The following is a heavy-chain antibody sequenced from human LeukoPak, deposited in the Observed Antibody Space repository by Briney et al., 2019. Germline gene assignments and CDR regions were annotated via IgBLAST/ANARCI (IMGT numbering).Heavy chain of an antibody. V-gene: IGHV3-30*18. CDR2: ISYDGSNK. CDR1: GFTFSSYG. J-gene: IGHJ4*02. CDR3: AKDTGGFHDY. D-gene: IGHD7-27*01. Sequence: GGSLRLSCAASGFTFSSYGMHWVRQAPGKGLEWVAVISYDGSNKYYADSVKGRFTISRDNSKNTPYLQMNSLRAEDTAVYYCAKDTGGFHDYWGQGTLVTVSS.